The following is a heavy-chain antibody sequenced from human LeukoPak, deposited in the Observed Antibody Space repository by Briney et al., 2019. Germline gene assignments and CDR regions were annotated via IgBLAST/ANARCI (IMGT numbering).Heavy chain of an antibody. Sequence: GGSLRLSCAASGFIFSTYWMSWVRLAPGKGLEWVANINQDGSATYYVDSVKGRFTISRGNDKNSMFLQMDSLRAEDTAVYYCGRGFDGCFGFDLCGQGAIVTVSS. D-gene: IGHD5-24*01. CDR1: GFIFSTYW. V-gene: IGHV3-7*02. J-gene: IGHJ3*01. CDR2: INQDGSAT. CDR3: GRGFDGCFGFDL.